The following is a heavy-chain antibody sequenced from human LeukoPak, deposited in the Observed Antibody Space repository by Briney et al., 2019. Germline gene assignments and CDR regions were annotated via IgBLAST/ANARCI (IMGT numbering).Heavy chain of an antibody. V-gene: IGHV3-66*03. CDR2: IRDSGEA. Sequence: GSLRLSCAVSGFRVRDYYMSRVRQAPGKVLEWVGLIRDSGEAFYADFVRGRFAISRDESENTLYLQMNSLRVEDTAVYFCARDRAALQDWVEFDPWGQGTPVIVSP. CDR3: ARDRAALQDWVEFDP. D-gene: IGHD3/OR15-3a*01. CDR1: GFRVRDYY. J-gene: IGHJ5*02.